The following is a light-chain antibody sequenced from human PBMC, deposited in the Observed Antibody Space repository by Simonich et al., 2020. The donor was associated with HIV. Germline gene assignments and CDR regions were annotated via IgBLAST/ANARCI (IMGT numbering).Light chain of an antibody. CDR1: GGSIASNY. CDR3: QSYDSSIPVV. CDR2: EYN. Sequence: NFVLTQPHSVSESPGKTVTISCTRSGGSIASNYVQWYQQRPGSAPTTVIYEYNHRPSGVPDRFSGSIDSSSNSASLTISGLKTEDEADYYCQSYDSSIPVVFGGGTKLTVL. V-gene: IGLV6-57*03. J-gene: IGLJ2*01.